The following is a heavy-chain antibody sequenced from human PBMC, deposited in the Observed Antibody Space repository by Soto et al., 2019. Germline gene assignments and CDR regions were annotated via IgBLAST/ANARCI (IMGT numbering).Heavy chain of an antibody. CDR1: GGSFSGYY. CDR2: INHSGST. V-gene: IGHV4-34*01. J-gene: IGHJ3*02. Sequence: SETLSLTCAVYGGSFSGYYWSWIRQPPGKGLEWIGEINHSGSTNYNPSLKSRVTISVDPSKNQFSLKLSSVTAADTAVYYCASTPDSPYYYESSGYYYPDAFDIWCQGTMVTVSS. CDR3: ASTPDSPYYYESSGYYYPDAFDI. D-gene: IGHD3-22*01.